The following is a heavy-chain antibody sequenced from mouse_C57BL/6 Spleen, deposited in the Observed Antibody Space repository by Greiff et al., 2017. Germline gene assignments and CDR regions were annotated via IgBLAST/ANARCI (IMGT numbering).Heavy chain of an antibody. CDR2: IYPGSGNT. CDR1: GYTFTDYY. Sequence: QVQLQQSGAALVRPGASVQLSCKASGYTFTDYYINWVKQRPGQGLEWIARIYPGSGNTYYNEKFKGKATLTAEKSSSTAYMQLSSLTSEDSAVYFCAREAYAMDYWGQGTSVTVSS. J-gene: IGHJ4*01. V-gene: IGHV1-76*01. CDR3: AREAYAMDY.